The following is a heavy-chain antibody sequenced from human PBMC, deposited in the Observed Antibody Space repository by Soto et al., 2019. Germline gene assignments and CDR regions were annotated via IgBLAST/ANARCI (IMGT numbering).Heavy chain of an antibody. CDR2: TYYRSKWYN. J-gene: IGHJ5*02. CDR3: ATVLSYDAFSSDENWFDP. D-gene: IGHD3-3*01. CDR1: GDSVSSNSAA. V-gene: IGHV6-1*01. Sequence: PSQTLSLTCVISGDSVSSNSAAWNWIRQSPSRGLEWLGRTYYRSKWYNHYAVSVESRITINPDTSKNHFSLQLNSVTPEDTAAYYCATVLSYDAFSSDENWFDPWGQGTLVTVSS.